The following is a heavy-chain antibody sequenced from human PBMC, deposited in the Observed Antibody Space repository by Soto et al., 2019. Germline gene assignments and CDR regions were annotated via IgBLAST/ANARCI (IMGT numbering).Heavy chain of an antibody. CDR1: GYTFTSYD. CDR2: MNPNSGNT. J-gene: IGHJ6*02. D-gene: IGHD6-6*01. CDR3: ARRVPAARRGVHHGMDV. Sequence: ASVKVSCKASGYTFTSYDINWVRQATGQGLEWMGWMNPNSGNTGYAQKFPGRVTMTRNTSISTAYMELSSLRSEDTAVYYCARRVPAARRGVHHGMDVWGQGTTVTVSS. V-gene: IGHV1-8*01.